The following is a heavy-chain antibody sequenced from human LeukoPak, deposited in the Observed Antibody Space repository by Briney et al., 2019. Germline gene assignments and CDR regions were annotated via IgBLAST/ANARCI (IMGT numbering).Heavy chain of an antibody. J-gene: IGHJ6*03. Sequence: PSETLSLTCAVYGGSFSGYYWSWIRQPPGKGLEWIGEINHSGSTNYNPSLKSRVTISVDTSKNQFSLKLSSVTAADTAVYYCARDPGEFGDYYYYMDVWGKGTTVTVSS. V-gene: IGHV4-34*01. CDR3: ARDPGEFGDYYYYMDV. CDR2: INHSGST. CDR1: GGSFSGYY. D-gene: IGHD2/OR15-2a*01.